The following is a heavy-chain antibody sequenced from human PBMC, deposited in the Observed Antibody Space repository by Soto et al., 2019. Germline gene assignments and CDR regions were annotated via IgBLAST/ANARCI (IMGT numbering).Heavy chain of an antibody. D-gene: IGHD3-3*01. J-gene: IGHJ6*03. CDR2: IYYSGST. CDR1: GGSISSSSYY. CDR3: ARLHYDFWSGYSHYYYYMDV. Sequence: SETLSLTCTVSGGSISSSSYYWGWIRQPPGKGLEWIGSIYYSGSTYYNPSLKSRVTISVDTSKNQFSLKLSSVTAADTAVYYCARLHYDFWSGYSHYYYYMDVWGKGTTVTVSS. V-gene: IGHV4-39*01.